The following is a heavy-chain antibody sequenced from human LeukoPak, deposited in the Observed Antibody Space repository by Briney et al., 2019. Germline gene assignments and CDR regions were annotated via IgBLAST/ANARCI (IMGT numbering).Heavy chain of an antibody. CDR2: INPDSGGR. V-gene: IGHV1-2*02. CDR1: GYTFTGYY. J-gene: IGHJ6*02. CDR3: AKWGFDFWSGHFGLDV. D-gene: IGHD3-3*01. Sequence: ASVKVSCKASGYTFTGYYMHWVRQAPGQGLEWMGWINPDSGGRNHAQKFQGRVTMTRDTSITTAYMELSRLRSDDPAVYYCAKWGFDFWSGHFGLDVWGQGTTVTVS.